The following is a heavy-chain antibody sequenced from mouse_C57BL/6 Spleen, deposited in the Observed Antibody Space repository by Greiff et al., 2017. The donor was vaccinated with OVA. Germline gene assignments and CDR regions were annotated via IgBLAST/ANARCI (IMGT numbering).Heavy chain of an antibody. CDR3: AFYDGYLYFDY. Sequence: VKLQQPGAELVMPGASVKLSCKASGYTFTSYWMHWVKQRPGQGLEWIGEIDPSDSYTNYNQKFKGKSTLTVDKSSSTAYMQLSSLTSEDSAVYYCAFYDGYLYFDYWGQGTTLTVSS. CDR1: GYTFTSYW. J-gene: IGHJ2*01. CDR2: IDPSDSYT. D-gene: IGHD2-3*01. V-gene: IGHV1-69*01.